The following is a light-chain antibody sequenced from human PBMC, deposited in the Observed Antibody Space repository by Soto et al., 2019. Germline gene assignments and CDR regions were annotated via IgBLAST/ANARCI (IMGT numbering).Light chain of an antibody. CDR1: QSIGRF. J-gene: IGKJ5*01. V-gene: IGKV1-39*01. CDR3: QQSYSPPTIT. CDR2: AAT. Sequence: DIQMTKSPSSLSASVGGRVTITFRASQSIGRFLNWYQQKPGKAPALLXYAATSLQSGVPSRFSGSGSGTDSTLTISSLQPEDFATYYCQQSYSPPTITFGQGTRLEIK.